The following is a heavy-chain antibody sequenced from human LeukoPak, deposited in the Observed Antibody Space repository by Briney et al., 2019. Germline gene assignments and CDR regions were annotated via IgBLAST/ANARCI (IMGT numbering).Heavy chain of an antibody. D-gene: IGHD6-6*01. CDR3: ARRPTYSSSSLLFVY. CDR2: INPDSGVT. CDR1: GYRFTEYY. V-gene: IGHV1-2*02. J-gene: IGHJ4*02. Sequence: GASVKVSCKTSGYRFTEYYIHWVRQAPGQGLEWMGWINPDSGVTNFAQKFQGRVTMTRDTSISTAYMELNRLTSDDTAIYYCARRPTYSSSSLLFVYWGQGTLVTVSS.